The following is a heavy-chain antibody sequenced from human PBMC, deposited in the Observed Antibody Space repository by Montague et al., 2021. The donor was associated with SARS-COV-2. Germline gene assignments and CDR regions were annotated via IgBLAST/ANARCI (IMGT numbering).Heavy chain of an antibody. J-gene: IGHJ4*02. Sequence: SETLSLTCTVSGGSISSYYWSWIRQPPGKGLEWIGYIYYSGSTNYNPSLKSRVTISVDTSKNQFSLKLSSVTAADTAVYYCARVTRSYYYGLGVSAHFDDWGQGTLVTVSS. V-gene: IGHV4-59*01. D-gene: IGHD3-10*01. CDR3: ARVTRSYYYGLGVSAHFDD. CDR1: GGSISSYY. CDR2: IYYSGST.